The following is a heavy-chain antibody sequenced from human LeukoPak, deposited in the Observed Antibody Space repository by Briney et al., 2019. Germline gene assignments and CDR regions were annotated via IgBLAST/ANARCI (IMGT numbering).Heavy chain of an antibody. V-gene: IGHV3-33*01. CDR3: ARERTYCSGGSCYHTAFDY. D-gene: IGHD2-15*01. CDR2: IWYDGSNK. CDR1: GFTFSSYG. Sequence: GGSLRLSCAASGFTFSSYGMHWVRQAPGKGLEWVAVIWYDGSNKYYADSVKGRFTISRDNSKNTLYLQMNSLRAEGTAVYYCARERTYCSGGSCYHTAFDYWGQGTLVTVSS. J-gene: IGHJ4*02.